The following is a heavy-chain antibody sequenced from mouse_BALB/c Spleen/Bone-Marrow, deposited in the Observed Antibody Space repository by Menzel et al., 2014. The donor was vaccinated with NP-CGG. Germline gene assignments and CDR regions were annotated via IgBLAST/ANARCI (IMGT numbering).Heavy chain of an antibody. Sequence: EVKLVESGGGLVQPGGSLKLSCAASGFDFSRYWMSWVRQAPGKGLEWIGEINPDSRTINYAPSLKDKFIISRDNAKNTLDLQMSKVRSEDTALYYCARFGYYGFLEYWGQGTTLTVSS. CDR1: GFDFSRYW. CDR2: INPDSRTI. J-gene: IGHJ2*01. CDR3: ARFGYYGFLEY. V-gene: IGHV4-1*02. D-gene: IGHD1-1*01.